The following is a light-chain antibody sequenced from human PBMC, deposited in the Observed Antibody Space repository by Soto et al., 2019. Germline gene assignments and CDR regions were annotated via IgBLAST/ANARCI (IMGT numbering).Light chain of an antibody. CDR1: SSDVGGYNY. J-gene: IGLJ1*01. Sequence: QSALTQPASVSGSPGQSIAISCTGTSSDVGGYNYVSWFQQHPGKAPKLMLYDVAIRPSGVSDRFSGSKSGNTASLTISGLQAEDEAEYYCTSYTTSSTYVFGTGTKVTV. CDR2: DVA. CDR3: TSYTTSSTYV. V-gene: IGLV2-14*01.